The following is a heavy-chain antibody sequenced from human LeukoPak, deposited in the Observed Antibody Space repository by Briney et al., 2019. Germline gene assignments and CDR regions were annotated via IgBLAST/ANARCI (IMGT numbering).Heavy chain of an antibody. V-gene: IGHV3-30*02. Sequence: GGSLRLSCAASGFTFSSYAMHWVRQAPGKGLEWVAFIRYDGSNKYYADSVKGRFTISRDNSKNTLYLQMNNLRAEDTAVYYCAKIDEWLADYYYYYMDVWSKGTTVTISS. D-gene: IGHD6-19*01. J-gene: IGHJ6*03. CDR2: IRYDGSNK. CDR3: AKIDEWLADYYYYYMDV. CDR1: GFTFSSYA.